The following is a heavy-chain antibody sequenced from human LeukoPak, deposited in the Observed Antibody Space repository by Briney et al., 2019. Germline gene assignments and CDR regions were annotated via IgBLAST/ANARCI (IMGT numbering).Heavy chain of an antibody. Sequence: SETLSLTCTVSGGSISSSSYYWGWIRQPPGKGLEWIGSIYYSGSTYYNPSLKSRVTISVDTSKNQFSLKLSSVTAADTAVYYCARLHHYDSSGYPYFDYWGQGTLVTVSS. J-gene: IGHJ4*02. CDR1: GGSISSSSYY. CDR2: IYYSGST. V-gene: IGHV4-39*01. CDR3: ARLHHYDSSGYPYFDY. D-gene: IGHD3-22*01.